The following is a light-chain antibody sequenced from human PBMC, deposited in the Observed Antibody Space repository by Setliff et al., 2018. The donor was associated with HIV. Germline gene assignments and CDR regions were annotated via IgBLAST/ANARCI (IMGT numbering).Light chain of an antibody. CDR1: SNDVGPYNY. Sequence: SALTQPRSVSGSPGQSVTISCTGTSNDVGPYNYVSWYQQHPGKAPKLLIFDVTTRPSGVPDRFSGSKSGNTASLTISGLQAEDEADYYCCSYAGAYSFGVFGTGTKVTVL. CDR2: DVT. V-gene: IGLV2-11*01. CDR3: CSYAGAYSFGV. J-gene: IGLJ1*01.